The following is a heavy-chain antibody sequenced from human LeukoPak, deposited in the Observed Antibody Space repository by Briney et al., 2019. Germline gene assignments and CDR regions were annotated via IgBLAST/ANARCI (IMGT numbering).Heavy chain of an antibody. Sequence: GGSLRISCAASGFTFSSYWMSWVRQAPGKGLEWVANIKQDGSEKFYVDSVRGRFTISRDNAKNSLYLQMNSLRVEDTAVYYCATDWGPAAIFEFWGQGALVTVSS. J-gene: IGHJ4*02. CDR2: IKQDGSEK. CDR1: GFTFSSYW. CDR3: ATDWGPAAIFEF. V-gene: IGHV3-7*01. D-gene: IGHD2-2*01.